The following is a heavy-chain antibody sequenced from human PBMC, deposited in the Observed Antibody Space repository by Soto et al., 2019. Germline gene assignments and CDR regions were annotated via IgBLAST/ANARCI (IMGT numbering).Heavy chain of an antibody. Sequence: SETLSLTCTVSGGSISSYYWSWIRQPPGKGLEGIGYIYYRGSTNYNPSLKRRVTISVDTSKNQFSLQLSSVTAADTAVYYCARVWGGAFDFWGQGTMVTDS. CDR3: ARVWGGAFDF. CDR2: IYYRGST. D-gene: IGHD3-10*01. V-gene: IGHV4-59*13. CDR1: GGSISSYY. J-gene: IGHJ3*01.